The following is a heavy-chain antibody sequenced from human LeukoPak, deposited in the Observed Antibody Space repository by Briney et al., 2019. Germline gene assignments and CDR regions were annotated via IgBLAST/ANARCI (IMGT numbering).Heavy chain of an antibody. CDR3: ARAYGGNNYYYYGMDV. V-gene: IGHV1-2*02. CDR2: INPNSGGT. D-gene: IGHD4-23*01. CDR1: GYTFTGYY. Sequence: ASVKVSCKASGYTFTGYYMHWVRQAPGQGLEWMGWINPNSGGTNYAQKFQGRVTMTRDTSISTADMELSRLRSDDTAVYYCARAYGGNNYYYYGMDVWGQGTTVTVSS. J-gene: IGHJ6*02.